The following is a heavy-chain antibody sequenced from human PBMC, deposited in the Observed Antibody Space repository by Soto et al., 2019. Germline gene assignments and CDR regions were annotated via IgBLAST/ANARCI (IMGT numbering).Heavy chain of an antibody. CDR3: VRGYCTTSPCSGDFQF. CDR1: GYKFTTYF. D-gene: IGHD2-15*01. J-gene: IGHJ1*01. Sequence: ASVKVSCKASGYKFTTYFIHWVRQAPGQGLEWMGMIHPSGDTGYAQKFRGRVTMTIDTSTTTAYMELRNLTSEGTAVYFSVRGYCTTSPCSGDFQFWGQGXLVTVYS. V-gene: IGHV1-46*01. CDR2: IHPSGDT.